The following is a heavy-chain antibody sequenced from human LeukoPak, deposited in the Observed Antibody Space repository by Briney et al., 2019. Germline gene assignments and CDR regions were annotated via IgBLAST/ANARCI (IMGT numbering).Heavy chain of an antibody. CDR3: ARGARRGVAKADY. D-gene: IGHD2-15*01. CDR2: INHSGST. Sequence: SETLSLTCAVYGGSFSGYYWSWIRQPPGKGLEWIGEINHSGSTNYNPSLKSRVTISVDTSKNQFSLKLSSVTAADTAVYYCARGARRGVAKADYWGQGTLVTVSS. J-gene: IGHJ4*02. CDR1: GGSFSGYY. V-gene: IGHV4-34*01.